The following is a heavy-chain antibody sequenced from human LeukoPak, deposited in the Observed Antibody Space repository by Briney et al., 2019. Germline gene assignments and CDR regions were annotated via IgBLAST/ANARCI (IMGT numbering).Heavy chain of an antibody. CDR3: ARETRGHYYDSSGPDH. CDR2: IGSSDSTT. J-gene: IGHJ5*02. D-gene: IGHD3-22*01. V-gene: IGHV3-48*03. Sequence: GVSLRLSCAASGFTFRSYEMNWVRQAPGKGLEWVSYIGSSDSTTHYADSVKGRFTISRDNAKNSLYLQMNSLRVEDMGVYYCARETRGHYYDSSGPDHWGQGTLVTVSS. CDR1: GFTFRSYE.